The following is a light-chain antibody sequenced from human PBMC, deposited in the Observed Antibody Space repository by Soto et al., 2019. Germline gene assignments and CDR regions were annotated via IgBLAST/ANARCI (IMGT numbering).Light chain of an antibody. Sequence: EIVMTQSPATLSVSPGERATLSCRASQTISSNLAWHQQKPGQAPRLLIYGASARATGVPARFSGSGSGTEFTRTISSLQSEDFAVYYWQQYDHWPYTVGQGTKLEIK. CDR1: QTISSN. CDR3: QQYDHWPYT. J-gene: IGKJ2*01. CDR2: GAS. V-gene: IGKV3-15*01.